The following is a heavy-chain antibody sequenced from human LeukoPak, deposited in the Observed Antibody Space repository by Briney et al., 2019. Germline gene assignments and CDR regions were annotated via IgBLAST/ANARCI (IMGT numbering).Heavy chain of an antibody. J-gene: IGHJ2*01. CDR1: GFTFNNFG. CDR3: AKDLFYSSSFCWYFDL. V-gene: IGHV3-30*18. CDR2: ISFDGSKE. Sequence: GGSLRLSCAASGFTFNNFGMHWVRQVPGKGLEWVAVISFDGSKEDYADSVKGRFTISRDNAKSTVSLQMSSLRVEDTAVYHCAKDLFYSSSFCWYFDLWGRGALVTVSS. D-gene: IGHD6-13*01.